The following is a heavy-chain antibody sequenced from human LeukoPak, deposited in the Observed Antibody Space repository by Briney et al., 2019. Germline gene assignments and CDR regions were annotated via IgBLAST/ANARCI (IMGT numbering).Heavy chain of an antibody. D-gene: IGHD6-13*01. V-gene: IGHV3-23*01. CDR2: ICGNGVGT. CDR3: AKDTGIAAAGTGFDY. Sequence: PGGALRLSCAGSRCTFSNYAMSWVRQAPGKGLEWVSAICGNGVGTYYAASVTGRFTISRDNSKNTVYLQVNSLRVEETALYYCAKDTGIAAAGTGFDYWGQGTLVTVSS. CDR1: RCTFSNYA. J-gene: IGHJ4*02.